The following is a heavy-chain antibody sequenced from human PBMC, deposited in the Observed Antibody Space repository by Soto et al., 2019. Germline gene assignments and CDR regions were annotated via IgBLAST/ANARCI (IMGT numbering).Heavy chain of an antibody. CDR2: ISSSSSTI. J-gene: IGHJ6*03. Sequence: GGSLRLSCAASGFTFSSYSMNWVRQAPGKGLEWVSYISSSSSTIYYADSVKGRFTISRDNAKNALYLQMNSLRAEDTAVYYCARVSWFGERIVDYMDVWGKGTTVTVSS. CDR1: GFTFSSYS. V-gene: IGHV3-48*01. D-gene: IGHD3-10*01. CDR3: ARVSWFGERIVDYMDV.